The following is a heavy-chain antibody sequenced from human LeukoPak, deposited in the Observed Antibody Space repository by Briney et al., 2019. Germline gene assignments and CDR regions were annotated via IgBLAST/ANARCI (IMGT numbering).Heavy chain of an antibody. CDR1: GFTVSSNY. V-gene: IGHV3-7*01. CDR2: IKQDGSEK. J-gene: IGHJ6*02. D-gene: IGHD1-1*01. CDR3: ARVNWNDVDYYYYGMDV. Sequence: GGSLRLSCAASGFTVSSNYMSWVRQAPGKGLEWVANIKQDGSEKYYVDSVKGRFTISRDNAKNSLYLQMNSLRAEDTAVYYCARVNWNDVDYYYYGMDVWGQGTTVTVSS.